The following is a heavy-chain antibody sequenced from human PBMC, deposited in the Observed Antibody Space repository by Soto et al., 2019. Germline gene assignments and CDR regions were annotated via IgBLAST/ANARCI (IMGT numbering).Heavy chain of an antibody. V-gene: IGHV3-74*01. J-gene: IGHJ4*02. Sequence: EVQLVESGGGLVQPGGSLRLSCAASGFTFSSYWMHWVRQAPGKGLVWVSRINSDGSSTSYADSVKGRFTISRDNAKNTLYRQMNGLRAEDTAVYYCARAMGGGSYGESDYWGQGTLVTVSS. D-gene: IGHD1-26*01. CDR2: INSDGSST. CDR3: ARAMGGGSYGESDY. CDR1: GFTFSSYW.